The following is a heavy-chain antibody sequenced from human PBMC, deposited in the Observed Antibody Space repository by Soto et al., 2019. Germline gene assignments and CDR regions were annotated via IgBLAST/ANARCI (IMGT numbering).Heavy chain of an antibody. J-gene: IGHJ5*02. Sequence: QVQLVESGGGVVQPGRSLRLSCVASGFTFSTYDIHWVRQAPGKGLEWVAVIRYDGNNKYYADSVKGRFTMSRDTSKNMLYLQMNSLRAEDTAVYYCALNGCTNGVCYVDHWGQGTLVTVSS. CDR2: IRYDGNNK. CDR3: ALNGCTNGVCYVDH. CDR1: GFTFSTYD. V-gene: IGHV3-33*01. D-gene: IGHD2-8*01.